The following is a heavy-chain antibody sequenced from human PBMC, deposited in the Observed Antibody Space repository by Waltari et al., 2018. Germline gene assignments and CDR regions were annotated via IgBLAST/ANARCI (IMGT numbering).Heavy chain of an antibody. CDR3: AGGGYSSGWYDY. CDR1: ALTVRSNY. J-gene: IGHJ4*02. CDR2: IYSGGST. D-gene: IGHD6-19*01. V-gene: IGHV3-53*01. Sequence: EVQLVESGGGLIQPGGYLRLACAASALTVRSNYMGWVRQAPGKGLEWVSVIYSGGSTYYADSVKGRFTISRDNSKNTLYLQMNSLRAEDTAVYYCAGGGYSSGWYDYWGQGTLVTVSS.